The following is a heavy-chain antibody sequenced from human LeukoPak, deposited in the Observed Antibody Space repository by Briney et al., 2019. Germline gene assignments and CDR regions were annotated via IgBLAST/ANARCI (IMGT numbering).Heavy chain of an antibody. CDR3: AKCVRYSYGLCDY. V-gene: IGHV3-23*01. CDR1: GFSFSNYG. Sequence: GGSLRLSCAASGFSFSNYGMSWVRQAPGKGLKWVSSISGSGANTFYADSVKGRFTISRDNSKNTLYLQMNSLRAEDTAVYYCAKCVRYSYGLCDYWGQGTLVTVSS. D-gene: IGHD5-18*01. CDR2: ISGSGANT. J-gene: IGHJ4*02.